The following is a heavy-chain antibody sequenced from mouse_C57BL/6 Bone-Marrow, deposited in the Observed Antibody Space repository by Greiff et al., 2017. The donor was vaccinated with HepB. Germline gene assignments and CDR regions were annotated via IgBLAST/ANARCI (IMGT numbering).Heavy chain of an antibody. D-gene: IGHD1-1*01. J-gene: IGHJ1*03. CDR3: ATNTTVVAFYWYFDV. V-gene: IGHV5-17*01. CDR1: GFTFSDYG. Sequence: EVKLMESGGGLVKPGGSLKLSCAASGFTFSDYGMHWVRQAPEKGLEWVAYISSGSSTIYYADTVKGRFTISRDNAKNTLFLQMTSLRSEDTAMYYCATNTTVVAFYWYFDVWGTGTTVTVSS. CDR2: ISSGSSTI.